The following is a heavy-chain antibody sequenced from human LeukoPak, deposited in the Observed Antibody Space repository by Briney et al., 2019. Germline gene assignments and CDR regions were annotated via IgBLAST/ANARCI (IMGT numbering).Heavy chain of an antibody. D-gene: IGHD3-9*01. CDR3: AKDLNHGFNYYYYGLEV. J-gene: IGHJ6*02. CDR2: VYSSGNT. V-gene: IGHV4-59*01. CDR1: GDSINSYY. Sequence: SETLSLTCTVSGDSINSYYWSWIRQTPGKGPEWIGYVYSSGNTKYNPSLENRVTISVDRSKSQFYLTLRSVTAADTAVYFCAKDLNHGFNYYYYGLEVWGQGTTVTVSS.